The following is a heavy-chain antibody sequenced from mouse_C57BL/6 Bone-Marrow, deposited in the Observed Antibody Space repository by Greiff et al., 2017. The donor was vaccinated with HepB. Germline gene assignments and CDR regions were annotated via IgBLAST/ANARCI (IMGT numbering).Heavy chain of an antibody. D-gene: IGHD2-4*01. V-gene: IGHV3-6*01. CDR2: ISYDGSN. CDR3: ARRSYYDYDGYAMDY. J-gene: IGHJ4*01. CDR1: GYSITSGYY. Sequence: VQLQQSGPGLVKPSQSLSLTCSVTGYSITSGYYWNWIRQFPGNKLEWMGYISYDGSNNYNPSLKNRISITRDTSKNQFFLKLNSVTTEDTATYYCARRSYYDYDGYAMDYWGQGTSVTVSS.